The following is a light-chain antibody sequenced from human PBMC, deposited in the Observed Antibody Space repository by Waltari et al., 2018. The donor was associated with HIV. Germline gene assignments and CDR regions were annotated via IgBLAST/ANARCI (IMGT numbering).Light chain of an antibody. CDR3: CSYAASYIYV. Sequence: QSALTQPRSVSGSPGQSVTISCAGSSSDVGRYDYVSLYQRLPGNAPKVIIYDVTKRSSVVPDRFCGSKSGNTAFLTISVLQAEDEADYYCCSYAASYIYVFGVGTKVTVL. J-gene: IGLJ1*01. CDR1: SSDVGRYDY. CDR2: DVT. V-gene: IGLV2-11*01.